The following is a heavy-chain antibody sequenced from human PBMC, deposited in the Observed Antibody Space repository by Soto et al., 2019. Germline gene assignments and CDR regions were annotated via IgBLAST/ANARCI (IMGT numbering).Heavy chain of an antibody. V-gene: IGHV4-30-2*01. D-gene: IGHD6-19*01. CDR1: GGSISSGGYS. J-gene: IGHJ4*02. CDR3: ARDLGLLEAVAGTAFDY. CDR2: IYHSGST. Sequence: PSVTLSLTCAVSGGSISSGGYSWSWIRQPPGKGLEWIGYIYHSGSTYYNPSLKSRVTISVDRSKNQFSLKLSSVTAADTAVYYCARDLGLLEAVAGTAFDYWGQGTLVTVSS.